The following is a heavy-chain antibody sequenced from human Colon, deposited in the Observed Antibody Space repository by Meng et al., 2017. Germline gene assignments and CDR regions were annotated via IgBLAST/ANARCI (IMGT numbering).Heavy chain of an antibody. CDR1: GGSITTNSY. CDR2: IDHRGDP. J-gene: IGHJ4*02. V-gene: IGHV4-4*02. D-gene: IGHD4-23*01. Sequence: VELVESGPGLVKPSGTLSLTCAVSGGSITTNSYWSWVRQSPEKGLEWIGQIDHRGDPYYNPSLKSRVTMSVDRSKSQVSLQLTSVTAADTAVYYCARHGGYYQDYWGQGTLVTVSS. CDR3: ARHGGYYQDY.